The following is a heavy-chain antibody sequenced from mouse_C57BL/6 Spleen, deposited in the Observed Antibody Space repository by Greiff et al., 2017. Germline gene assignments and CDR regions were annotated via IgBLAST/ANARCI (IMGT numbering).Heavy chain of an antibody. CDR3: ARQDYHYAMDY. CDR2: ISSGSSTI. D-gene: IGHD1-1*02. Sequence: EVKVVESGGGLVKPGGSLKLSCAASGFTFSDYGMHWVRQAPEKGLEWVAYISSGSSTIYYADTVKGRFTISRDNAKNTLFLQMTSLRSEDTAMYYCARQDYHYAMDYWGQGTSVTVSS. CDR1: GFTFSDYG. V-gene: IGHV5-17*01. J-gene: IGHJ4*01.